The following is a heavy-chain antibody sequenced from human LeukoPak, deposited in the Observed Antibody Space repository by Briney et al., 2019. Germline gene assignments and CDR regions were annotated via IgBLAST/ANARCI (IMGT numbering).Heavy chain of an antibody. Sequence: PPQTLSLTSAVPLGSITIADYYSSSIRHPPGDGLEWIVYIDYSVSTYYNPSRKSQVTISVNTPKNQFTLKLSSVTPTTTALYDCGWHYDSNGSPFDYWGQGNLVTLSS. CDR3: GWHYDSNGSPFDY. V-gene: IGHV4-30-4*01. J-gene: IGHJ4*02. CDR2: IDYSVST. CDR1: LGSITIADYY. D-gene: IGHD3-22*01.